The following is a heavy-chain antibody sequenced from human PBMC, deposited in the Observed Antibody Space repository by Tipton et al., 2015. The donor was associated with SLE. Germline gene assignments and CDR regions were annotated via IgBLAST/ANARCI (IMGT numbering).Heavy chain of an antibody. V-gene: IGHV3-64*02. D-gene: IGHD4-17*01. CDR1: GFTFSSYA. J-gene: IGHJ4*02. CDR2: ISSNGGST. CDR3: ARDSTIDDYGPLGY. Sequence: GSLRLSCAASGFTFSSYAMHWVRQAPGKGLEYVSAISSNGGSTYYADSVKGRFTISRDNSKNTLYLQMGSLRAEDMAVYYCARDSTIDDYGPLGYWGQGTLVTVSA.